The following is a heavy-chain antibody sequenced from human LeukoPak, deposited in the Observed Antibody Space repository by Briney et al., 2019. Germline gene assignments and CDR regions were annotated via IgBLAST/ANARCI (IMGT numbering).Heavy chain of an antibody. Sequence: PGGPLRLSCAAPGFTFRDYYMYWIRQAPGKGLEWVSYISRGCNTIYYSDSVNGRFTISRDNAKNSLNLQMNSLRAEDKAVYYCASSRSIPFDYWGQGTLVSVSS. V-gene: IGHV3-11*01. CDR1: GFTFRDYY. CDR2: ISRGCNTI. CDR3: ASSRSIPFDY. J-gene: IGHJ4*02.